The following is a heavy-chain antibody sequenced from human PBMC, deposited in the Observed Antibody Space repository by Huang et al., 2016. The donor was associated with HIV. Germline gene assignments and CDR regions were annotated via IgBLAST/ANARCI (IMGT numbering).Heavy chain of an antibody. D-gene: IGHD3-16*01. CDR1: GYTFTKYG. CDR3: ASGVRETRGFWVRYNWFDP. J-gene: IGHJ5*02. V-gene: IGHV7-4-1*02. CDR2: IKPNTSNT. Sequence: QVQLVQSGTELEKSGASVKVSCKASGYTFTKYGVNWVLQAPGQGLEWMGWIKPNTSNTTYADGFTGLFIVSIDTSVTTSYMLISSLKAEDTAVYYCASGVRETRGFWVRYNWFDPWGQGTLVTVSS.